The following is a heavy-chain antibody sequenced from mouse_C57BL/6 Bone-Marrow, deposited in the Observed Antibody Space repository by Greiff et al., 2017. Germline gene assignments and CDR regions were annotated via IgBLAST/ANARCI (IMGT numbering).Heavy chain of an antibody. D-gene: IGHD2-4*01. CDR2: IYPRSGNT. CDR3: SYDYVYYYAMDY. CDR1: GYTFTSYG. J-gene: IGHJ4*01. V-gene: IGHV1-81*01. Sequence: VQRVESGAELARPGASVKLSCKASGYTFTSYGISWVKQRTGQGLEWIGEIYPRSGNTYYNEKFKGKATLTADKSSSTAYMEIRSLTSEDSAVYFCSYDYVYYYAMDYWGQGTSVTVSS.